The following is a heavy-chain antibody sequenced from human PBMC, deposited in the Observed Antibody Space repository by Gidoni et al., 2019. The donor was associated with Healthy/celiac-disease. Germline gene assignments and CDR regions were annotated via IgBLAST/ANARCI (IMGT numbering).Heavy chain of an antibody. D-gene: IGHD2-15*01. CDR1: GYSFTSYW. CDR3: ARPRGGGSINYFDY. V-gene: IGHV5-10-1*01. CDR2: NDPSDSYT. Sequence: DVQLVQSGAEAKNPGESLRISCKGSGYSFTSYWISWVRQMPGKGLEWMGRNDPSDSYTNYSPSFQGHVAISADKSISTAYLQWSSLKASDTAMYYCARPRGGGSINYFDYWGQGTLVTVSS. J-gene: IGHJ4*02.